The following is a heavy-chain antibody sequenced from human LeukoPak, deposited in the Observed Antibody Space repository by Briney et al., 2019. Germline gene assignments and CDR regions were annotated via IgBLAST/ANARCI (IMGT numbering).Heavy chain of an antibody. CDR2: ISGSGGST. Sequence: GGSLRLSCAASGFTFSSYAMGWFRQAPGKGLEWVSVISGSGGSTYYADSVKGRFTISRDNSQNTLYLQMNSLRAEDSAVYYCAKDWAGSDRRYYFDYWGQGTLVTVSS. V-gene: IGHV3-23*01. CDR3: AKDWAGSDRRYYFDY. J-gene: IGHJ4*02. CDR1: GFTFSSYA. D-gene: IGHD3-22*01.